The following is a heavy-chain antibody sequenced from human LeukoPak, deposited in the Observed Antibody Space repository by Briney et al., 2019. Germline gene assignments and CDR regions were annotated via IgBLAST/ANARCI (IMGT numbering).Heavy chain of an antibody. Sequence: RPSETLSLTCTVSGGSISNYYWSWIRQPPGQGLEYIGNIYYSGSINYNPSLKSRVTISVDTSKNQFSLKLSSVTAADTAVYYCARDPSGSSPVFDYWGQGTLVTVSS. V-gene: IGHV4-59*01. CDR3: ARDPSGSSPVFDY. CDR2: IYYSGSI. D-gene: IGHD6-13*01. J-gene: IGHJ4*02. CDR1: GGSISNYY.